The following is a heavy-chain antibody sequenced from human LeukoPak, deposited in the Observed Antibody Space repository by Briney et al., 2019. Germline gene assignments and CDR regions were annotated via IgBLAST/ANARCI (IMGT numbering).Heavy chain of an antibody. V-gene: IGHV3-9*03. Sequence: GRSLRLSCAASGFTFGDSAMHWVRQLPGKGLEWVSSISWNSGSTYYADSVKGRFTISRDNARSSLYLQMNSLRVEDMALYYCAKATGYSGSYEPLDYWGQGTLVTVSS. CDR3: AKATGYSGSYEPLDY. D-gene: IGHD6-6*01. CDR1: GFTFGDSA. CDR2: ISWNSGST. J-gene: IGHJ4*02.